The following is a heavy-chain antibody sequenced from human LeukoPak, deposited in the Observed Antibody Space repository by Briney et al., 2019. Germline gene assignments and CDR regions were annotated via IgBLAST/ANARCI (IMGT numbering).Heavy chain of an antibody. Sequence: GGSLRLSCAASGFIFSNYGMHWVRQAPGKGPEWVAVISYDGSNKYYADSVRGRFTISRDNSKNTLSLQMNSLRAEDTAVYYRAKTSINSWYYFDYWGQGSLVTVSS. J-gene: IGHJ4*02. CDR1: GFIFSNYG. V-gene: IGHV3-30*18. D-gene: IGHD6-13*01. CDR2: ISYDGSNK. CDR3: AKTSINSWYYFDY.